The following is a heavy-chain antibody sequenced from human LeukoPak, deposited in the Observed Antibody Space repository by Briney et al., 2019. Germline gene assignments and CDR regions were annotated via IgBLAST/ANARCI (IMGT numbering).Heavy chain of an antibody. D-gene: IGHD4-17*01. CDR3: AKDNYDYGDYDGGDY. Sequence: GGSLRLSCSASGFTFSTYGMHWVRQAPGKGLEWVAFIRYDGSNQYYADSVKGRFTISRDNSKNTLYLQMNSLRAEDTAVYYCAKDNYDYGDYDGGDYWGQGTMVTVSS. V-gene: IGHV3-30*02. CDR1: GFTFSTYG. J-gene: IGHJ4*02. CDR2: IRYDGSNQ.